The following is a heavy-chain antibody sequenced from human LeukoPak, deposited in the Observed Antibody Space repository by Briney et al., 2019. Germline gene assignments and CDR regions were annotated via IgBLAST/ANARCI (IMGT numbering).Heavy chain of an antibody. CDR1: GYTFTSYW. J-gene: IGHJ3*02. Sequence: GESLKISCKGSGYTFTSYWIGWVRQMPGKGLEWMGIIYPGDSDTRYSPSFEGQVTISVDKSITTAYLQWSSLKASDTAMYYCARHNSPSSGYNAFNIWGQGTMVTVSS. V-gene: IGHV5-51*01. CDR2: IYPGDSDT. CDR3: ARHNSPSSGYNAFNI. D-gene: IGHD3-22*01.